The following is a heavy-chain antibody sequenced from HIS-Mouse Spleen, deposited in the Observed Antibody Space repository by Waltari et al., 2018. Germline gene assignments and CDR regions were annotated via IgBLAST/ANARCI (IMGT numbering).Heavy chain of an antibody. CDR1: GYTFTGYY. CDR3: ARDQGLTYYDILTGYYKDY. D-gene: IGHD3-9*01. V-gene: IGHV1-2*02. J-gene: IGHJ4*02. Sequence: QVQLVQSGAEVKKPGASVKVSCKASGYTFTGYYMHWVRQAPGQGLEWMGGINPNSGGTNYAQKFQGRVTMTRDTSISTAYMELSRLRSDDTAVYYCARDQGLTYYDILTGYYKDYWGQGTLVTVSS. CDR2: INPNSGGT.